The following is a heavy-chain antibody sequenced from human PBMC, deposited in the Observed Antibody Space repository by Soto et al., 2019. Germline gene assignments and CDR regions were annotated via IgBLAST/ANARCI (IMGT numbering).Heavy chain of an antibody. J-gene: IGHJ4*02. CDR2: IIPIFGTA. V-gene: IGHV1-69*13. D-gene: IGHD2-2*01. CDR3: ARGRKRAKVGYFDY. CDR1: GGTFSSYA. Sequence: SSVKVSCKASGGTFSSYAISWVRQAPGQGLEWMGGIIPIFGTANYAQKFQGRVTITADESTSTAYMELSSLRSEDTAVYYCARGRKRAKVGYFDYWGQGTLVTVSS.